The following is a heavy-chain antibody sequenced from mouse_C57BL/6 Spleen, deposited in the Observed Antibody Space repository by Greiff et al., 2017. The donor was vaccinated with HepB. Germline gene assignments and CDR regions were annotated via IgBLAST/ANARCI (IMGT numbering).Heavy chain of an antibody. D-gene: IGHD1-1*01. CDR2: IYPGDGDT. J-gene: IGHJ2*01. V-gene: IGHV1-82*01. Sequence: VKLQQSGPELVKPGASVKISCKASGYAFSSSWMNWVKQRPGKGLEWIGRIYPGDGDTNYNGKFKGKATLTADKSSSTAYMQLSSLTSEDSAVYFCAYITTPYWGQGTTLTVSS. CDR3: AYITTPY. CDR1: GYAFSSSW.